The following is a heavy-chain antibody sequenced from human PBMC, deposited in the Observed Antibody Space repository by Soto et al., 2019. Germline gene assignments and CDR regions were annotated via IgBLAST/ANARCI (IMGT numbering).Heavy chain of an antibody. CDR1: GLSITDSEMG. CDR2: IDSSGEK. D-gene: IGHD6-19*01. Sequence: QVTLKESGPVLVTPTETLTLRCTVSGLSITDSEMGVSWIRQPPVQPLEWLAHIDSSGEKSYRTFLKSRLAISKDTSKSQIVLTMTNMDPADTATYYCARRHLAVAVSPWFDPWGQGIPVTVSS. CDR3: ARRHLAVAVSPWFDP. V-gene: IGHV2-26*01. J-gene: IGHJ5*02.